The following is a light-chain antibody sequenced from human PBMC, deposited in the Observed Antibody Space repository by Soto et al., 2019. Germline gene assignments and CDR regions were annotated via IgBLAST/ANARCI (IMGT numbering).Light chain of an antibody. CDR2: GAS. CDR1: QSVSSSY. CDR3: QQYGSSPPIT. Sequence: EIVLAKSPATLSLSQGERATLSPSPIQSVSSSYLSWYHQKPGQAPRLLIYGASSRATGIPDRFSGSGSGTDFTLTISRLEPEDFAFYYCQQYGSSPPITFGQGTKVDIK. J-gene: IGKJ1*01. V-gene: IGKV3-20*01.